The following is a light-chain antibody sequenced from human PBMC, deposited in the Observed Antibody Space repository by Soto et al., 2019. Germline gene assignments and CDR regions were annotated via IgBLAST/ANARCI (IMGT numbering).Light chain of an antibody. J-gene: IGLJ3*02. CDR1: RSDVGGYNY. V-gene: IGLV2-11*01. Sequence: QSVLTQPRSVSGSPGQSVTISCTGTRSDVGGYNYVSWYQQHPGKAPKLMIYDVSKRPSGVPDRFSGSKSGNTASLTISGLQAEDEADYYCCSYAGSYTNGVFGGGTKLTVL. CDR3: CSYAGSYTNGV. CDR2: DVS.